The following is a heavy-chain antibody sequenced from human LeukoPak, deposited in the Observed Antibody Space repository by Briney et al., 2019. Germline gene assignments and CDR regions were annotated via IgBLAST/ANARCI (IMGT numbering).Heavy chain of an antibody. CDR3: ARGGSTRIYYFDY. CDR1: GFTFSSNY. J-gene: IGHJ4*02. Sequence: GGSLRLSCAVSGFTFSSNYMSWVRQAPGKGLEWVSVIFSGGGTYYADSVKGRFTISRDNFKNTLYLQMNSLRAEDTAVYYCARGGSTRIYYFDYWGQGTLVTVSS. V-gene: IGHV3-53*01. CDR2: IFSGGGT.